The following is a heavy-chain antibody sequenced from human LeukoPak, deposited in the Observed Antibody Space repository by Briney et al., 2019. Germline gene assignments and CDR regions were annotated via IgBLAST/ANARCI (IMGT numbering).Heavy chain of an antibody. CDR1: GGSISSSSYY. D-gene: IGHD6-13*01. Sequence: SETLPLTCTVSGGSISSSSYYWGWIRQPPGKGLEWIGSIYYSGSTYYNPSLKSRVTISVDTSKNQFSLKLSSVTAADTAVYYCARPSMRYSNPAFDIWGQGTMVTVSS. J-gene: IGHJ3*02. CDR2: IYYSGST. CDR3: ARPSMRYSNPAFDI. V-gene: IGHV4-39*01.